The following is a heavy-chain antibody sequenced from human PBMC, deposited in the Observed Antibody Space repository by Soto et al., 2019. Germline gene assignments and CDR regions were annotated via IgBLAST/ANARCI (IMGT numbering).Heavy chain of an antibody. V-gene: IGHV4-30-4*01. CDR2: IYYSGST. Sequence: QVQLQESGPGLVKPSQTLSLTCTVSGGSISSGDYYWSWIRQPPGKGLEWIGYIYYSGSTYYNPSLKSRVTISVDTSTNQFSLKLSSVTAADTAVYYCARERGPTVTTYYYGMDVWGQGTTVTVSS. J-gene: IGHJ6*02. CDR1: GGSISSGDYY. CDR3: ARERGPTVTTYYYGMDV. D-gene: IGHD4-17*01.